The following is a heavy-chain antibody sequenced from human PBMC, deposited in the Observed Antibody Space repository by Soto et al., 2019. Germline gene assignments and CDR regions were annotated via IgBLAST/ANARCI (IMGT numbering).Heavy chain of an antibody. J-gene: IGHJ6*02. D-gene: IGHD3-10*01. CDR2: INPSGGST. CDR1: GYTFTSYY. Sequence: ASVKVSCKASGYTFTSYYMHWVRQAPGQGLEWMGIINPSGGSTSYAQKFQGRVTMTRDTSTSTVYMELSSLRSEDTAVYYCAREGFGAHYYYYGMDVWGQGTTVTVSS. V-gene: IGHV1-46*01. CDR3: AREGFGAHYYYYGMDV.